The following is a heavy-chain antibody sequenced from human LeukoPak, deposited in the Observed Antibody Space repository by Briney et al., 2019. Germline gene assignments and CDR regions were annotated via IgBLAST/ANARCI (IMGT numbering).Heavy chain of an antibody. CDR1: GFTFSSYG. Sequence: PGGSLRLSCAASGFTFSSYGMNWVRQAPGKGLEWVSSISRSATTIYYADSVKGRFTISRDNAKNSLYLQMNSLRAEDTALYYCAKENYYGSGSYAYWGQGTLVTVSS. V-gene: IGHV3-48*03. D-gene: IGHD3-10*01. CDR3: AKENYYGSGSYAY. J-gene: IGHJ4*02. CDR2: ISRSATTI.